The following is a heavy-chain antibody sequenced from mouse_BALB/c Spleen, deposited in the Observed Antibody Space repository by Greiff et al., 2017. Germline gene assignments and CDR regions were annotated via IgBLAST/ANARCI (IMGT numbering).Heavy chain of an antibody. V-gene: IGHV5-17*02. Sequence: EVQVVESGGGLVQPGGSRKLSCAASGFTFSSFGMHWVRQAPEKGLEWVAYISSGSSTIYYADTVKGRFTISRDNPKNTLFLQMTSLRSEDTAMYYCASELFYAMDYWGQGTSVTVSS. CDR2: ISSGSSTI. CDR3: ASELFYAMDY. CDR1: GFTFSSFG. J-gene: IGHJ4*01.